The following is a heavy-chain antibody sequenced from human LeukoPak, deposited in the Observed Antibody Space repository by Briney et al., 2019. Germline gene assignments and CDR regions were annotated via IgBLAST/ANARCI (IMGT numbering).Heavy chain of an antibody. J-gene: IGHJ3*02. V-gene: IGHV4-59*01. D-gene: IGHD1-26*01. CDR1: GGSISSYY. Sequence: SETLSLTCTVSGGSISSYYWSWIRQPPGKGLEWIGYIYYSGSTNYNPSLKSRVTISVDTSKNQFSLKLSSVTAADTAVYYCARQGYSGSYLESGDAFDIWGQGTMVTVSS. CDR2: IYYSGST. CDR3: ARQGYSGSYLESGDAFDI.